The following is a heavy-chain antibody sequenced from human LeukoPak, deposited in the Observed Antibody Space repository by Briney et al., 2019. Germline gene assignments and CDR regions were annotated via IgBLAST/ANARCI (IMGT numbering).Heavy chain of an antibody. J-gene: IGHJ6*03. CDR3: ARGPATDYHYYMDV. CDR1: GFTFSSYG. CDR2: INSDGSST. Sequence: PGGSLRLSCAASGFTFSSYGMHWVRQAPGKGLVWVSRINSDGSSTSYADSVKGRFTISRDNAKNTLYLQMNSLRAEDTAVYYCARGPATDYHYYMDVWGKGTTVTTSS. V-gene: IGHV3-74*01.